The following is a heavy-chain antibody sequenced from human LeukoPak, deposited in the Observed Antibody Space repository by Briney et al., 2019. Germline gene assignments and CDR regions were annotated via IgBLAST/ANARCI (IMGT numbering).Heavy chain of an antibody. D-gene: IGHD2-2*01. Sequence: SGGSLRLSCAASGFIFSDYYMTWIRQAPGKGLEWVSYITNIDSTKKYADSVKGRFTISRDNAKNSLYLQMNSLRAEDPAVYYCARRSSSQDFDYWGQGTLVTVSS. J-gene: IGHJ4*02. V-gene: IGHV3-11*04. CDR2: ITNIDSTK. CDR1: GFIFSDYY. CDR3: ARRSSSQDFDY.